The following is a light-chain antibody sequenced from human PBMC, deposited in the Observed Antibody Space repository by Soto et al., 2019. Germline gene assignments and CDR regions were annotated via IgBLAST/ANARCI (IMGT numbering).Light chain of an antibody. CDR2: GAS. CDR1: ESVRSN. J-gene: IGKJ5*01. V-gene: IGKV3-11*01. Sequence: TVVTQSPATLSVSPLETATLSCRAIESVRSNLAWYQQKPGQAPRLLIYGASSRATGIPDRFSGSGSGTDFTLTISSLEPEDFAVYYCQQRSNWPLITFGQGTRRRL. CDR3: QQRSNWPLIT.